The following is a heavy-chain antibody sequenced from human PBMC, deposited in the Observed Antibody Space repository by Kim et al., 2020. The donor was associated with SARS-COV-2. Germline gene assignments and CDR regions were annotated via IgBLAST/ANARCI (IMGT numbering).Heavy chain of an antibody. D-gene: IGHD6-13*01. CDR1: GGSISSGGYY. CDR2: IYYSGST. J-gene: IGHJ4*02. Sequence: SETLSLTCTVSGGSISSGGYYWSWIRQHPGKGLEWIGYIYYSGSTYYNPSLKSRVTISVDTSKNQFSLKLSSVTAADTAVYYCARDRMIAAAGVIWGQGTLVTVSS. CDR3: ARDRMIAAAGVI. V-gene: IGHV4-31*03.